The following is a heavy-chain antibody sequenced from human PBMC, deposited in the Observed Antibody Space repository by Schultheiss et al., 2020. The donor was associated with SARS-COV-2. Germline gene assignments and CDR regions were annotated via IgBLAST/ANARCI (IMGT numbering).Heavy chain of an antibody. CDR2: INTSGNT. CDR3: ARDNAFYGVDV. CDR1: GGSISPFQ. J-gene: IGHJ6*02. V-gene: IGHV4-4*07. Sequence: SETLSLTCTVPGGSISPFQWSWIRQPAGKGLEWIGRINTSGNTNYNPSLRSRVTVSRDTSGKQFSLKLTSVTAADTAVYYCARDNAFYGVDVWGQGTTVTVSS.